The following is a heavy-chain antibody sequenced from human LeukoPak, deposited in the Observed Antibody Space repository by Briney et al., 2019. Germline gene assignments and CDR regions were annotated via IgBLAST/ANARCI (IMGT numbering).Heavy chain of an antibody. D-gene: IGHD1-26*01. J-gene: IGHJ3*02. V-gene: IGHV4-39*07. CDR3: ARGDGATIAFDI. Sequence: PSETLSLTCTVSGGSISSSSYYWGWIRQPPGKGLEWIGSIYYSGSTYYNPSLKSRVTISVDTSKNQFSLKLSSVTAADTAVYYCARGDGATIAFDIWGQGTMVTVSS. CDR2: IYYSGST. CDR1: GGSISSSSYY.